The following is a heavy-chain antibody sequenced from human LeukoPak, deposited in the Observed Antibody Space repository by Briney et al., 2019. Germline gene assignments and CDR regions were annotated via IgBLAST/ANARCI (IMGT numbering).Heavy chain of an antibody. CDR3: ARGRTHYYGSGSYPGWGYYYYYMDV. CDR2: ISAYNGNT. J-gene: IGHJ6*03. Sequence: ASVKVSCKAPGYTFTSYGISWVRQAPGQGLEWMGWISAYNGNTNYAQKLQGRVTMTTDTSTSTAYMELRSLRSDDTAVYYCARGRTHYYGSGSYPGWGYYYYYMDVWGKGTTVTVSS. D-gene: IGHD3-10*01. CDR1: GYTFTSYG. V-gene: IGHV1-18*01.